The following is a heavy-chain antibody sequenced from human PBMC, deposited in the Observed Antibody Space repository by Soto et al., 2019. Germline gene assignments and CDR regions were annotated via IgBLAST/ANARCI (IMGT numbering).Heavy chain of an antibody. D-gene: IGHD3-22*01. CDR3: ARRRQYYYDSSGYYPFDY. CDR2: IFSNDEK. Sequence: SGPTLVNPTETLTLTCTVSGFSLSNARMGVSWIRQPPGKALEWLAHIFSNDEKSYSTSLKSRLTISKDTSKSQVVLTMTNMDPVDTATYYSARRRQYYYDSSGYYPFDYWGQGTLVTVSS. V-gene: IGHV2-26*01. CDR1: GFSLSNARMG. J-gene: IGHJ4*02.